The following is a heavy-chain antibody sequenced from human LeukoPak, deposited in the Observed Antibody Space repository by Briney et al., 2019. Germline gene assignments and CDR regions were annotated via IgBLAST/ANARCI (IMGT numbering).Heavy chain of an antibody. CDR3: ARAAVAGPGDV. CDR2: IKPDGSEK. D-gene: IGHD6-19*01. V-gene: IGHV3-7*04. Sequence: GGSLRLSCAASGFTFDSYWMTWVRQAPGKGLEWVANIKPDGSEKYYVDSLKGRFTISRDNAENSLYLQMNSLRAEDTAVYYCARAAVAGPGDVWGQGATVTVPS. J-gene: IGHJ6*02. CDR1: GFTFDSYW.